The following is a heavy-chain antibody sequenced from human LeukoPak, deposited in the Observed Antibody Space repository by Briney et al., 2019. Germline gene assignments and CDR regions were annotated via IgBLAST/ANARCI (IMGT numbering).Heavy chain of an antibody. V-gene: IGHV3-23*01. D-gene: IGHD3-10*01. CDR2: ISGSGGST. CDR3: AKSARGVITSHYYYYYYMDV. CDR1: GFTFSSYG. Sequence: GGTLRLSCAASGFTFSSYGMSWVRQAPGKGLEWVSAISGSGGSTYYADSVKGRFTISRDNSKNTLYLQMNSLRAEDTAVYYCAKSARGVITSHYYYYYYMDVWGKGTTVTVSS. J-gene: IGHJ6*03.